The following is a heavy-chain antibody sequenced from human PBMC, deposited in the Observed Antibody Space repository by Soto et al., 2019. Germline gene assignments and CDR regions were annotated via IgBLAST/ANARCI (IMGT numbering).Heavy chain of an antibody. CDR2: IYYSGTT. J-gene: IGHJ6*02. CDR3: GRHLFSDV. D-gene: IGHD2-21*01. CDR1: GGSISSGGYY. Sequence: TSETLSLTCTVSGGSISSGGYYWTWIRQHPGKGLEWIGYIYYSGTTNYNPSLKSRVTISADTSKNQFFLKLTSVTAADTAVYYCGRHLFSDVWGQGTTVTVSS. V-gene: IGHV4-61*08.